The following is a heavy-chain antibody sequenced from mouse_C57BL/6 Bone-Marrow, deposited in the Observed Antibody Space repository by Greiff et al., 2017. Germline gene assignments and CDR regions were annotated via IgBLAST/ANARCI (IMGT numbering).Heavy chain of an antibody. CDR3: ARARTTVVATGGLAGTWYFDV. V-gene: IGHV14-2*01. CDR2: IDPEDGET. Sequence: SGAELVKPGASVKLSCTASGFNIKDYYMHWVKQRTEQGLEWIGRIDPEDGETKYAPKFQGKATITADTSSNTAYLQLSSLTSEDTAVYYCARARTTVVATGGLAGTWYFDVWGTGTTVTVSS. J-gene: IGHJ1*03. D-gene: IGHD1-1*01. CDR1: GFNIKDYY.